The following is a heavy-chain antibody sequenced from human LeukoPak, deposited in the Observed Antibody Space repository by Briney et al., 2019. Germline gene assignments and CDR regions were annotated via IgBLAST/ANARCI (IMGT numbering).Heavy chain of an antibody. V-gene: IGHV3-9*01. CDR1: GFTFDDYA. Sequence: GRSLRLSCAASGFTFDDYAMHWVRQAPGKGLEWVSGISWNSAGIGYADSVKGRFTISRDNAKNSLYLQMNSLRDEDTALYYCAKRATHRGFDYWGQGTLVTVSS. D-gene: IGHD2-15*01. CDR3: AKRATHRGFDY. J-gene: IGHJ4*02. CDR2: ISWNSAGI.